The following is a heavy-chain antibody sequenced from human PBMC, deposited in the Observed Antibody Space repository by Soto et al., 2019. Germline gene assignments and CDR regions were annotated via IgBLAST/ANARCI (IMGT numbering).Heavy chain of an antibody. V-gene: IGHV4-31*03. CDR3: ARGWDDAFDI. J-gene: IGHJ3*02. CDR1: GDSISSGGYY. Sequence: SETLSLTCTVSGDSISSGGYYWSWIRQHPGKGLEWIGYIYYSGCTYYNPSLKSRVTISVDTSKNQFSLKLSSVTAADTAVYYCARGWDDAFDIWGQGTMVTVSS. CDR2: IYYSGCT. D-gene: IGHD1-26*01.